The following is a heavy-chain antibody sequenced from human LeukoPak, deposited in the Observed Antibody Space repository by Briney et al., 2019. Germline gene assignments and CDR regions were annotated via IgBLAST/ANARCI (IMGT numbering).Heavy chain of an antibody. CDR2: FDPEDGET. J-gene: IGHJ6*02. Sequence: GASVKVSCKASGGTFSSYAISWVRQAPGKGLEWMGGFDPEDGETIYAQKFQGRVTMTEDTSTDTAYMELSSLRSEDTAVYYCATERAMTNGMDVWGQGTTVTVSS. CDR3: ATERAMTNGMDV. V-gene: IGHV1-24*01. CDR1: GGTFSSYA.